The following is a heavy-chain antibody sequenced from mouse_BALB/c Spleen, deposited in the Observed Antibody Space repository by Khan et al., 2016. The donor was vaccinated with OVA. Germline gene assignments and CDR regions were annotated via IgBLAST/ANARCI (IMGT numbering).Heavy chain of an antibody. Sequence: QVQLQQSGAELARPGASVKLSCKASGYTFTDYYINWVKQRTGQGLEWIGDISPGCGDTYYNERFKGKATLTADNSSSTAYMQLSSLTSEASAVYFCARRNYCGYTFAYWGQGTLVTVSA. CDR1: GYTFTDYY. CDR2: ISPGCGDT. V-gene: IGHV1-77*01. D-gene: IGHD1-2*01. CDR3: ARRNYCGYTFAY. J-gene: IGHJ3*01.